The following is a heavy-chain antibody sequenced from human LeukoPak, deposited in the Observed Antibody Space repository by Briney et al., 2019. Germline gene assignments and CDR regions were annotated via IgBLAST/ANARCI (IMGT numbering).Heavy chain of an antibody. CDR1: GLTFSSYW. Sequence: GGSLRLSCAASGLTFSSYWMSWVRQAPGKGLEWVANIKQDGSEKYYVDSVKGRFTISRDNAKNSLYLQMYSLRAEDTAVYYCARDGGGVTTPYDAFDILGQGTMVTVSS. CDR2: IKQDGSEK. CDR3: ARDGGGVTTPYDAFDI. V-gene: IGHV3-7*03. D-gene: IGHD4-17*01. J-gene: IGHJ3*02.